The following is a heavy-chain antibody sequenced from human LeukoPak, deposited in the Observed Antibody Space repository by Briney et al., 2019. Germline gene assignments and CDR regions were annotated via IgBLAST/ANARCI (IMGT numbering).Heavy chain of an antibody. CDR3: AKHGGGASSGYTYYYYYMDV. D-gene: IGHD6-19*01. CDR2: IRYDGSIK. Sequence: GGSLRLSCAASGFTFSSYGMHWVRQAPGKGLEWVTFIRYDGSIKYYADSVKGRFTISRDNFKNTLYLQMNSLRAEDTAVYYCAKHGGGASSGYTYYYYYMDVWGKGTTVTVSS. CDR1: GFTFSSYG. V-gene: IGHV3-30*02. J-gene: IGHJ6*03.